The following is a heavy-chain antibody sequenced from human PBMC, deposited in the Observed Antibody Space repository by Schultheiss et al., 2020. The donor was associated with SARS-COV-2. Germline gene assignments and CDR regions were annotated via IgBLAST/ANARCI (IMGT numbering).Heavy chain of an antibody. J-gene: IGHJ4*02. D-gene: IGHD2-2*01. V-gene: IGHV3-23*01. Sequence: GGSLRLSCTASGFTFSSYAMSWVRQAPGKGLEWVSVISGSGGSTYYADSVKGRFTISRDNSKNTLYLQMNSLRAEDTAVYYCAKGHQLYYFDYWGQGTLVTVSS. CDR2: ISGSGGST. CDR1: GFTFSSYA. CDR3: AKGHQLYYFDY.